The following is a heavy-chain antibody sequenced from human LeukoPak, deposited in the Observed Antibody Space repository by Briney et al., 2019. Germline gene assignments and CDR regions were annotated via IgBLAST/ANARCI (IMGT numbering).Heavy chain of an antibody. V-gene: IGHV1-2*02. CDR1: GYTFTGYY. Sequence: GASVKVSCKASGYTFTGYYMHWVRQAPGQGLEWMGWINPNSGGTNYAQKFQGRVTMTRDTSISTAYMELSRLRSDDTAAYYCARVLNQYTRRQIAAAGTRRFDYWGQGTLVTVSS. CDR2: INPNSGGT. CDR3: ARVLNQYTRRQIAAAGTRRFDY. J-gene: IGHJ4*02. D-gene: IGHD6-13*01.